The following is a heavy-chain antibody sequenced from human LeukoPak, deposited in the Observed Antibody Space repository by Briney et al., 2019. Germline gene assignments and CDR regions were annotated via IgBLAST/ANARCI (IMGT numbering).Heavy chain of an antibody. J-gene: IGHJ4*02. V-gene: IGHV3-48*04. CDR2: ISSSGSTI. CDR1: GFSFSTYS. CDR3: ARDLNSYSGSYYLMDY. D-gene: IGHD1-26*01. Sequence: PGGSLRLSCAASGFSFSTYSMNWVRQAPGKGLEWVSYISSSGSTIYYADSVKGRFTISRDNAKNSLYLQMNSLRAEDTAVYYCARDLNSYSGSYYLMDYWGQGTLVTVSS.